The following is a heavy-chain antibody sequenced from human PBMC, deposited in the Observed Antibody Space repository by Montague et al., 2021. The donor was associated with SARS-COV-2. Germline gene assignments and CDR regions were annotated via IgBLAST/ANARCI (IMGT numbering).Heavy chain of an antibody. CDR2: IYYSGSN. J-gene: IGHJ4*02. CDR3: ARGARQGYGFRLGSFDY. V-gene: IGHV4-39*01. CDR1: GGSISSSSYY. Sequence: SETLSLTCTVSGGSISSSSYYWGWIRQPPGKGLEWIGSIYYSGSNYYNPSLKSRVSISVDTSKNQFSLKLSSVTAADTAVYYCARGARQGYGFRLGSFDYWGQGTLVTVSS. D-gene: IGHD3-10*01.